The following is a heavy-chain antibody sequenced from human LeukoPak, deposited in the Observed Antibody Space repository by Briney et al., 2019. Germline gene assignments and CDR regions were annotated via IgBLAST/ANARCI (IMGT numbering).Heavy chain of an antibody. CDR2: IRYDGSNK. Sequence: GGSQRLSCAASGFTFSTYGMHWVRQAPGKGLEWVAFIRYDGSNKYYPDSVKGRFTISRDNSKNTLYLQMNSLRAEDTAVYYCAKMYYYDSSGYYSNPNVLFSFDYWGQGTLVTVSS. CDR1: GFTFSTYG. CDR3: AKMYYYDSSGYYSNPNVLFSFDY. D-gene: IGHD3-22*01. V-gene: IGHV3-30*02. J-gene: IGHJ4*02.